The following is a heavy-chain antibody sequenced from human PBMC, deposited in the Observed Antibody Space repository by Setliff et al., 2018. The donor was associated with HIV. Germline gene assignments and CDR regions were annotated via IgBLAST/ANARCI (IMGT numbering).Heavy chain of an antibody. J-gene: IGHJ5*02. Sequence: ASVKVSCKASGYRFNTYGISWVRQAPGQGLEWMGWISPYNGDTRFAQKFRGRITMSRDTSLITRHRDRPVTTVYMELARLTSDDTAIYYCARNPIQIKRWSPGETWFDTWGQGTVVTVSS. CDR3: ARNPIQIKRWSPGETWFDT. CDR2: ISPYNGDT. V-gene: IGHV1-18*01. CDR1: GYRFNTYG. D-gene: IGHD7-27*01.